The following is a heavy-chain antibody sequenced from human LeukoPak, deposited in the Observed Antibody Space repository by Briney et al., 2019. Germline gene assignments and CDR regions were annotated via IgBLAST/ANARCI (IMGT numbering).Heavy chain of an antibody. CDR2: IYYSGST. CDR1: GGSISSSSYY. Sequence: SETLALTCTVSGGSISSSSYYWGWIRQPPGKGLEWIGSIYYSGSTYCNPSLKSRVTISVDTSKNQFSLKLSSVTAADTAVYYCARKLGTDFDYWGQGTLVTVSS. V-gene: IGHV4-39*01. CDR3: ARKLGTDFDY. D-gene: IGHD1-7*01. J-gene: IGHJ4*02.